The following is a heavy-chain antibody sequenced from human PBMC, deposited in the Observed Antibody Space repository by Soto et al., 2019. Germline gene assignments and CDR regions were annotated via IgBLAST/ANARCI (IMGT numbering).Heavy chain of an antibody. D-gene: IGHD1-1*01. J-gene: IGHJ6*02. V-gene: IGHV1-8*02. CDR1: GGTFSSYT. CDR2: IIPNSGNT. Sequence: ASVKVSCKASGGTFSSYTISWVRQAPGQGLEWMGRIIPNSGNTVYAQKFQGRVTITRNTSISTAYMELSSLRSEDTAVYYCARERNMYGMDVWGQGTTVTV. CDR3: ARERNMYGMDV.